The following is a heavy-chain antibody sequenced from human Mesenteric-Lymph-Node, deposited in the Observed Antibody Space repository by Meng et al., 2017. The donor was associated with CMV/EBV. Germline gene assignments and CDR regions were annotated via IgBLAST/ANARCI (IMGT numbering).Heavy chain of an antibody. Sequence: GESLKISCAASGFTFSSYWMSWVRQAPGKGLEWVANIKQDGSEKYYVDSVKGRFTISRDNAKNSLYLQMNSLRAEDTAVYYCARDPATIFGVVGYYYYGMDVWGQGTTVTVSS. V-gene: IGHV3-7*01. CDR1: GFTFSSYW. D-gene: IGHD3-3*01. CDR3: ARDPATIFGVVGYYYYGMDV. CDR2: IKQDGSEK. J-gene: IGHJ6*02.